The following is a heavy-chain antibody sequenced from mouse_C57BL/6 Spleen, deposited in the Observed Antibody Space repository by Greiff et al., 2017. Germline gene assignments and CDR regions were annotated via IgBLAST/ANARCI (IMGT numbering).Heavy chain of an antibody. CDR1: GFTFSSYT. Sequence: EVKLMESGGGLVKPGGSLKLSCAASGFTFSSYTMSWVRQTPEKRLEWVATISGGGGNTYYPDSVKGRFTISRENAKKTLDLQMSSLRSEDTALYYCARKLAMDDWGQGTSVTVAS. V-gene: IGHV5-9*01. CDR3: ARKLAMDD. CDR2: ISGGGGNT. J-gene: IGHJ4*01.